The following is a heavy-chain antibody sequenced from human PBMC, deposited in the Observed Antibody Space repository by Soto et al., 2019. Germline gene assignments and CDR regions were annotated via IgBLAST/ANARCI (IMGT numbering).Heavy chain of an antibody. D-gene: IGHD3-9*01. CDR1: GFTFSSYG. J-gene: IGHJ6*02. CDR3: ARDLLRYLGSFVGPQFPGGMDV. V-gene: IGHV3-33*01. Sequence: QVQLVESGGGVVQPGRSLRLSCAASGFTFSSYGMHWVRQAPGKGLEWVAVIWYDGSNKYYADSVKGRFTISRDNSKKALYLQMNSLRAEDTAVYYCARDLLRYLGSFVGPQFPGGMDVWGQGTTVTVSS. CDR2: IWYDGSNK.